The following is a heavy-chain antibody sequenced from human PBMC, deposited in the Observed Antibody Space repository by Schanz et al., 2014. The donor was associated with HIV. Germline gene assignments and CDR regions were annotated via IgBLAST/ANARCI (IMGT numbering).Heavy chain of an antibody. CDR3: AKSRFQLHWFDS. Sequence: QVQLVQSGAEMKKPGASVKVSCKTSGYTFTGYFMHWVRQAPGQGLEWMGWINPNEGDTKFAQKFRGRVTMTRDTSISTAYMELTRLRFDDTAVYYCAKSRFQLHWFDSWGQGTLVTVSS. D-gene: IGHD2-2*01. J-gene: IGHJ5*01. CDR2: INPNEGDT. CDR1: GYTFTGYF. V-gene: IGHV1-2*02.